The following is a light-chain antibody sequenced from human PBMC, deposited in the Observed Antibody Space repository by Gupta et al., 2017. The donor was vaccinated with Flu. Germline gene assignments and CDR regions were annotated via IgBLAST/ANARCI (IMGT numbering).Light chain of an antibody. V-gene: IGLV10-54*02. CDR2: RNN. Sequence: QAGLTQPPSVSKGLRQTATLPCTGNSNIVGNQGAAWLQQHQGHPPKLLSYRNNNRPSGISERFSASRSGNTASLTITGLQPEDEADYYCSALDSSLSAFWVFGGGTKLTVL. CDR1: SNIVGNQG. CDR3: SALDSSLSAFWV. J-gene: IGLJ3*02.